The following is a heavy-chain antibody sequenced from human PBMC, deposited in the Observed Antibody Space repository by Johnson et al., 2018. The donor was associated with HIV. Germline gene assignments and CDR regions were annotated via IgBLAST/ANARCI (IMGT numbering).Heavy chain of an antibody. D-gene: IGHD6-13*01. CDR1: GFTFDDYG. V-gene: IGHV3-48*04. CDR2: ISSGGSSI. Sequence: VQLVESGGGVVRPGGSLRLSCAASGFTFDDYGMSWVRQAPGKGLEWVSYISSGGSSIYYADSVKGRFTISRDNAKKSMYLQMNSLRAEDTAVYYCATDSSSGVYDAFDIWGQGTMVTVSS. CDR3: ATDSSSGVYDAFDI. J-gene: IGHJ3*02.